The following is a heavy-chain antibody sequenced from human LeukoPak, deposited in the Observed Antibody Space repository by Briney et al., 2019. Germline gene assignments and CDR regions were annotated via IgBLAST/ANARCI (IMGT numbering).Heavy chain of an antibody. V-gene: IGHV4-59*01. J-gene: IGHJ4*02. CDR3: ARERAGYYDGSGYYSPYYSDY. CDR2: IYYSGST. Sequence: SETLSLTCTVSGGSISSYYWSWIRQPPGKGLEWIGYIYYSGSTNYNPSLKSRVTISVDTSKNQFSLKLSSVTAADTAVYYCARERAGYYDGSGYYSPYYSDYWGQGTLVTVSS. D-gene: IGHD3-22*01. CDR1: GGSISSYY.